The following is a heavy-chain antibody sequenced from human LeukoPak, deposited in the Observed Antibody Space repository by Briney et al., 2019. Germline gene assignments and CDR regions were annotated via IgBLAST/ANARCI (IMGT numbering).Heavy chain of an antibody. CDR1: GYTFTGYY. D-gene: IGHD3-10*01. CDR3: ARDGPVLLWFGELSELGY. J-gene: IGHJ4*02. CDR2: INPNSGGT. V-gene: IGHV1-2*02. Sequence: ASVKVSCKASGYTFTGYYMHWVRQAPGQGLAWMGWINPNSGGTNYAQKLQGRVTMTTDTSTSTAYMELRSLRSDDTAVYYCARDGPVLLWFGELSELGYWGQGTLVTVSS.